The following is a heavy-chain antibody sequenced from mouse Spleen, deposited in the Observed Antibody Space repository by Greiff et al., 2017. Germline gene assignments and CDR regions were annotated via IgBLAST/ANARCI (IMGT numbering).Heavy chain of an antibody. V-gene: IGHV5-12*02. CDR3: ARHKYYFDY. J-gene: IGHJ2*01. Sequence: DVMLVESGGGLVQPGGSLKLSCATSGFTFSDYYMYWVRQTPEKRLEWVAYISNGGGSTYYPDTVKGRFTISRDNAKNTLYLQMSRLKSEDTAMYYCARHKYYFDYWGQGTTLTGSS. CDR2: ISNGGGST. CDR1: GFTFSDYY.